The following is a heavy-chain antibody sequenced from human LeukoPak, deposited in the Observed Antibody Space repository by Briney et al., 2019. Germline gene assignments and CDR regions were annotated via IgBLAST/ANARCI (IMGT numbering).Heavy chain of an antibody. CDR2: MSPNSGGT. D-gene: IGHD6-19*01. CDR1: GYTFTSYD. J-gene: IGHJ4*02. Sequence: ASVKVSCKASGYTFTSYDINWVRQATGQGLEWMGWMSPNSGGTNYAQKFQGRVTMTRDTSISTAYMELSRLRSDDTAVYYCARDSTSGYSSGWLFDYWGQGTLVTVSS. V-gene: IGHV1-2*02. CDR3: ARDSTSGYSSGWLFDY.